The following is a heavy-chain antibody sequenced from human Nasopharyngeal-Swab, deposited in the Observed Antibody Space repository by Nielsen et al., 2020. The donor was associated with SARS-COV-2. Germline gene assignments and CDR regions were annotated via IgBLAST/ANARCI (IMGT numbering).Heavy chain of an antibody. CDR2: ISSSSSYI. V-gene: IGHV3-21*01. Sequence: GESLKISCAASGFTFSSYSMNWVRRAPGKGLEWVSSISSSSSYIYYADSVKGRFTISRDNAKNSLYLQMNSLRAEDTAVYYCARTPTIVVVPAAPDYWGQGTLVTVSS. D-gene: IGHD2-2*01. J-gene: IGHJ4*02. CDR3: ARTPTIVVVPAAPDY. CDR1: GFTFSSYS.